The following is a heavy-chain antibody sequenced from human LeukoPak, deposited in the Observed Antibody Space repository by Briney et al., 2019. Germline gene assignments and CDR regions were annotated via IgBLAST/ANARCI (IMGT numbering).Heavy chain of an antibody. CDR1: GFTVSSNS. J-gene: IGHJ4*02. CDR2: IYSGGNT. D-gene: IGHD5-18*01. V-gene: IGHV3-53*01. Sequence: GGSLRLSCTVSGFTVSSNSWSWVRQAPGKGLEWVSFIYSGGNTHYSDSVKGRFTISRDNSKNTLYLQMNSLRAEDTAVYYCAKEGTAMVLDYWGQGTLITVSS. CDR3: AKEGTAMVLDY.